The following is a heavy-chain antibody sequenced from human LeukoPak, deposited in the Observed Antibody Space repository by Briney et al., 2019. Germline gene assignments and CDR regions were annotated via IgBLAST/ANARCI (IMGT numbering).Heavy chain of an antibody. Sequence: SETLSLTCSVSGGSFSGGIYYWGWIRQPPGKGLEWIGNINYRGNTVYNPSLESRVSMSVDTSRSQFSLRLRSVTAADTSVYYCARRRAAAGPFDYWGRGTRVTVSS. D-gene: IGHD6-13*01. CDR3: ARRRAAAGPFDY. CDR2: INYRGNT. J-gene: IGHJ4*02. V-gene: IGHV4-39*01. CDR1: GGSFSGGIYY.